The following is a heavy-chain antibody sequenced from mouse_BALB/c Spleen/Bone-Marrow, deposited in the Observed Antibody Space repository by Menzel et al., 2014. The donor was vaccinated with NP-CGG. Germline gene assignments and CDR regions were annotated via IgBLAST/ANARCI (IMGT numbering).Heavy chain of an antibody. Sequence: EVQRVESGGNLVKSGGSLKLSCAASGLTFSSYGMSWVRQTPEKRLEWVATISGGGSYTFYPDSVKGRFTISRDNAKNNLYLQLSSLRSEDTALYYCARHAYYDQTEVSFVYWGQGTLVTVSA. J-gene: IGHJ3*01. D-gene: IGHD2-4*01. CDR2: ISGGGSYT. V-gene: IGHV5-9-2*01. CDR3: ARHAYYDQTEVSFVY. CDR1: GLTFSSYG.